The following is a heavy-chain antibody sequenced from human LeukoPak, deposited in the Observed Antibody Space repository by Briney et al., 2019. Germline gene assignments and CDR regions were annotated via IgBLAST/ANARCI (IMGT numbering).Heavy chain of an antibody. V-gene: IGHV3-30*18. CDR2: ISYDGSNK. J-gene: IGHJ6*02. CDR3: AKAPGYTCGWYGHTAYGMDV. D-gene: IGHD6-19*01. CDR1: GFTFSSYG. Sequence: GGSLRLSCAASGFTFSSYGMPWVRQAPGKGLEWVAVISYDGSNKYYADSVKGRFTISRDNSKNTLFLQMNSLRAEDTAVYYCAKAPGYTCGWYGHTAYGMDVWGQGTTVTVSS.